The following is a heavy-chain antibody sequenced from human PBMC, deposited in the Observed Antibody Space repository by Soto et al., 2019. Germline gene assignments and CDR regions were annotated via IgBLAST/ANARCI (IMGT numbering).Heavy chain of an antibody. CDR1: GDSVSSNSAA. CDR2: TYYRSKWYN. D-gene: IGHD3-3*01. V-gene: IGHV6-1*01. J-gene: IGHJ6*02. CDR3: ARDWGIWSGYYGYYYYGVDV. Sequence: SQTLSLTCAISGDSVSSNSAAWNWIRQSPSRGLEWPGRTYYRSKWYNDYAVSVKSRITINPDTSKNQFSLQLNSVTPEDTAVYYCARDWGIWSGYYGYYYYGVDVWGQGTTVTVSS.